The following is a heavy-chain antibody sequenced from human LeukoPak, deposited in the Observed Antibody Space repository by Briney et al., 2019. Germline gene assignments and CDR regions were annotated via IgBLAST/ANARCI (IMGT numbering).Heavy chain of an antibody. CDR1: GFTFSSYG. J-gene: IGHJ4*02. Sequence: GGSLRLSCAASGFTFSSYGTHWVRQAPGKGLEWVAVISYDGSNKYYADSVKGRFTISRDNSKNTLYLQMNSLRAEDTAVYYCAKDRDPMAVAGTFDYWGQGTLVTVSS. CDR3: AKDRDPMAVAGTFDY. D-gene: IGHD6-19*01. V-gene: IGHV3-30*18. CDR2: ISYDGSNK.